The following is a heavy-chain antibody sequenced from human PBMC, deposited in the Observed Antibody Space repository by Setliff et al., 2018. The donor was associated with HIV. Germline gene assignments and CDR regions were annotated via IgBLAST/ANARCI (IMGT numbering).Heavy chain of an antibody. D-gene: IGHD3-10*01. CDR2: IGTTGDT. J-gene: IGHJ6*04. CDR1: GFTFSGYD. Sequence: GESLKISCAASGFTFSGYDMHWVRQATGKGLEWVSAIGTTGDTYYSGSVKGRFTISRENAKNSLYLQMNSLRAGDTAVYYCARVGGSGSSSDGMDVWGKGTTVT. CDR3: ARVGGSGSSSDGMDV. V-gene: IGHV3-13*01.